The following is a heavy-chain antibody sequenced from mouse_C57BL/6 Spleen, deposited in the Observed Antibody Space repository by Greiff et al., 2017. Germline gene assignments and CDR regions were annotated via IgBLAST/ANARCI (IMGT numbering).Heavy chain of an antibody. CDR3: ARGGTTVVFDY. Sequence: VQLQQPGAELVKPGASVKLSCKASGYTFTSYWMHWVKQRPGQGLEWIGMIHPNSGSTNSTQKFKGKATLTVETYSSTAYMQLSSLTSEDSAVYYCARGGTTVVFDYWGQGTTLTVSS. V-gene: IGHV1-64*01. D-gene: IGHD1-1*01. CDR2: IHPNSGST. CDR1: GYTFTSYW. J-gene: IGHJ2*01.